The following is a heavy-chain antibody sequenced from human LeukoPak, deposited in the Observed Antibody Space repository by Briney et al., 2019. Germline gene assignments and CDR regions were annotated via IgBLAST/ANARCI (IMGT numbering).Heavy chain of an antibody. D-gene: IGHD6-13*01. CDR2: ISSSGSTI. CDR3: ARDNVGIAAARHYYYMDV. Sequence: PGGSLRLSCAASGFTFSDYYMSWIRQAPGKGLEWVSYISSSGSTIYYADSVKGRSTISRDNAKNSLYLQMNSLRAEDTAVYYCARDNVGIAAARHYYYMDVWGKGTTVTVSS. J-gene: IGHJ6*03. V-gene: IGHV3-11*04. CDR1: GFTFSDYY.